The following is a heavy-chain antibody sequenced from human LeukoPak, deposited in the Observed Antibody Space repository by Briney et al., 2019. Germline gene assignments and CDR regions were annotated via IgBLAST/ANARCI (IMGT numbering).Heavy chain of an antibody. V-gene: IGHV3-30*02. CDR1: GFTFSSYG. Sequence: GRSLRLSCAASGFTFSSYGMHWVRQAPAKGLEWVAFIRYDGSNKYYADSVKGRFTISRDNPKNTLYLQMNSLRAEDTAVYYCAKAGMQQLVREGYYYYYYMDVWGKGTTVTVSS. CDR3: AKAGMQQLVREGYYYYYYMDV. J-gene: IGHJ6*03. D-gene: IGHD6-13*01. CDR2: IRYDGSNK.